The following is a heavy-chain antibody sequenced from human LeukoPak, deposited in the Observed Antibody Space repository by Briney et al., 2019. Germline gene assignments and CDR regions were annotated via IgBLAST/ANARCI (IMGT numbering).Heavy chain of an antibody. CDR1: GFTFDDYA. Sequence: QPGRSLRLTCAASGFTFDDYAMHWVRQAPGKGLEWVSGISWNSGSIGYADSVKGRFTISRDNAKNSLYLQMNSLRAEDTALYYCAKSGRSGLHYFDYWGQGTLVTVSS. D-gene: IGHD6-19*01. V-gene: IGHV3-9*01. CDR3: AKSGRSGLHYFDY. CDR2: ISWNSGSI. J-gene: IGHJ4*02.